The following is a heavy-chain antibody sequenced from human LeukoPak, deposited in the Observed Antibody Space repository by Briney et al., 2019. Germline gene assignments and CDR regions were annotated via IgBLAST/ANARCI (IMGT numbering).Heavy chain of an antibody. D-gene: IGHD5-18*01. CDR1: GYTFTSYG. Sequence: ASVKVSCKASGYTFTSYGISWVRQALGQGLEWMGWISAYNGNTDYAQKLQGRVTMTTDTSTSTAYMELRSLRSDDTAVYYCARGVDTAMWSAFDIWGQGTMVTVSS. V-gene: IGHV1-18*01. J-gene: IGHJ3*02. CDR2: ISAYNGNT. CDR3: ARGVDTAMWSAFDI.